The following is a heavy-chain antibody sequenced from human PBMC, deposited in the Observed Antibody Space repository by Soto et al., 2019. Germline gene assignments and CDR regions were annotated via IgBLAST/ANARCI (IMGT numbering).Heavy chain of an antibody. CDR3: ARDSIAALFMDV. V-gene: IGHV3-23*01. D-gene: IGHD6-6*01. CDR1: GFSFSSYA. CDR2: ISGSDDST. Sequence: GGSLRLSCVASGFSFSSYAMTWVRQAPGKGLEWVSVISGSDDSTYYADSVKGRFTISRDNSKNTLFLQMNSLRAEDTAVYYCARDSIAALFMDVWGQGTTVTVSS. J-gene: IGHJ6*02.